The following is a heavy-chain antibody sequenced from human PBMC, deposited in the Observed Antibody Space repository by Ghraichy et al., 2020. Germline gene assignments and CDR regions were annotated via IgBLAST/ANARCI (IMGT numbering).Heavy chain of an antibody. CDR1: GFTFSSYA. Sequence: GGSLRLSCAASGFTFSSYAMSWVRQAPGKGLEWVSAISGSGGSTYYADSVKGRFTISRDNSKNTLYLQMNSLRAEDTAVYYCAKGNLAYCGGDCYWPIDYWGQGTLVTVSS. CDR3: AKGNLAYCGGDCYWPIDY. CDR2: ISGSGGST. J-gene: IGHJ4*02. D-gene: IGHD2-21*02. V-gene: IGHV3-23*01.